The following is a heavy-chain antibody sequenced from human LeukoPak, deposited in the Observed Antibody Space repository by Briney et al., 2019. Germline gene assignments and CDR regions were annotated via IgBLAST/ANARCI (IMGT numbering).Heavy chain of an antibody. V-gene: IGHV1-8*03. D-gene: IGHD6-13*01. Sequence: ASVKVSCKASGYTLTSYDINWVRQATGQGLEWMGWMNANSGNTGYAQKFQGRVTITRNTSISTAYMELSSLRSEDTAVYYCARGYSSWDHYDYWGQGTLVTVSS. CDR2: MNANSGNT. CDR3: ARGYSSWDHYDY. CDR1: GYTLTSYD. J-gene: IGHJ4*02.